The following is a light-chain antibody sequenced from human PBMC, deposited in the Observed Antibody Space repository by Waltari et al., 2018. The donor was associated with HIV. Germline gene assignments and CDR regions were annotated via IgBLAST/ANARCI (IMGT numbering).Light chain of an antibody. J-gene: IGLJ3*02. V-gene: IGLV2-14*03. CDR3: SSYTSSSTLEV. CDR2: DVS. CDR1: SSDVGGYNY. Sequence: QSALTQPASVSGSPGQSITISCTGTSSDVGGYNYVSWYQQHPGKAPKLMSYDVSNRPSGVSNRFSGSKSGNTASLTSSGLQAEDEADYYCSSYTSSSTLEVFGGGTKLTVL.